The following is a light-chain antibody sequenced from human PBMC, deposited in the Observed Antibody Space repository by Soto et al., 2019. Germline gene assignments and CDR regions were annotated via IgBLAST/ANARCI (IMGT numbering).Light chain of an antibody. Sequence: DTVMTQSPDSLAVSLGERATINCKSSQSVLHSSNNQNYLVWYQQKPGQPPKLLIYWASTRESGVPDRFSGSGSGTDFTLTISSLQAEDVAVYYCQQYYSPPWTFGQGTKVEIK. V-gene: IGKV4-1*01. CDR1: QSVLHSSNNQNY. J-gene: IGKJ1*01. CDR3: QQYYSPPWT. CDR2: WAS.